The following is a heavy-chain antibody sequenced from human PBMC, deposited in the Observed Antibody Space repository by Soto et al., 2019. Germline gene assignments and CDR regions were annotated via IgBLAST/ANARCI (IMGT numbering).Heavy chain of an antibody. Sequence: QVQLQESGPGLVKPSETLSLTCTVSGGSISSYYWSWIRQPPGKGLEWIGYIYYSGSTNYNPSLSTGAAIPXDTSKNQFSLKLSSVTAADTAVYYCARRYGGTFDYWGQGTLVTVSS. CDR1: GGSISSYY. CDR3: ARRYGGTFDY. J-gene: IGHJ4*02. V-gene: IGHV4-59*08. CDR2: IYYSGST. D-gene: IGHD2-15*01.